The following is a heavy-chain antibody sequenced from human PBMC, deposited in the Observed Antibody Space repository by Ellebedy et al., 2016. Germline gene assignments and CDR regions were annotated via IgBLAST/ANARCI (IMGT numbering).Heavy chain of an antibody. V-gene: IGHV1-46*04. J-gene: IGHJ4*02. CDR2: VYPYDGST. CDR3: VRDREGFDY. Sequence: ASVKVSCKASGYTFTTLYMHWVRQAPGQGLEWMGMVYPYDGSTYYPQKLQGRVTMTRDTSTSTVYMELSSLRSEDTAVYYCVRDREGFDYWGPGTLVTVSS. CDR1: GYTFTTLY.